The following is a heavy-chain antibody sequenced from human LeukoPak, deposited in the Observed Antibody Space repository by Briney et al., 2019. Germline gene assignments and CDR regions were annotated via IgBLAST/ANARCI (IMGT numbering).Heavy chain of an antibody. CDR1: GFTFSDHY. CDR3: AKTTDNYYYYYMDV. Sequence: GGSLRLSCAASGFTFSDHYMDWVRQAPGKGLEWVSSISTSSSYIYYADSVKGRFTISRDNAKNSLYLQMNSLRAEDTAVYYCAKTTDNYYYYYMDVWGKGTTVTVSS. CDR2: ISTSSSYI. J-gene: IGHJ6*03. V-gene: IGHV3-21*01. D-gene: IGHD4-17*01.